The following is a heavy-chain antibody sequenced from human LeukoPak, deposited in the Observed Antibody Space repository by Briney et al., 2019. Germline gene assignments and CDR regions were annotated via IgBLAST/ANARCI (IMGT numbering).Heavy chain of an antibody. V-gene: IGHV4-38-2*02. J-gene: IGHJ4*02. CDR2: IYYSGST. D-gene: IGHD3-3*01. CDR3: ARGGTLRSNDY. CDR1: GYSISSGYY. Sequence: SETLSLTCTVSGYSISSGYYWGWIRQPPGKGLEWIGSIYYSGSTYYNPSLKSRVTISVDTSKNQFSLKLTSVTAADTAVYYCARGGTLRSNDYWGQGTLVTVSS.